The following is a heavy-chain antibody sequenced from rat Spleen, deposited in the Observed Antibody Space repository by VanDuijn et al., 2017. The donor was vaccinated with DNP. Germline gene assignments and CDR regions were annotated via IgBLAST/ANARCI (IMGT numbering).Heavy chain of an antibody. CDR1: GFTFRDYY. CDR2: TNYDGGST. V-gene: IGHV5-22*01. CDR3: ARHVLPLRVWDY. D-gene: IGHD1-4*01. J-gene: IGHJ2*01. Sequence: VESGGGCGQPGRSLQFSCAASGFTFRDYYMSCVRQAPTKGLEWVAYTNYDGGSTYNGDAVKGRFTISRDNAKSTLYLQMNSLRSEDMATYYCARHVLPLRVWDYWGQGVVVTVSS.